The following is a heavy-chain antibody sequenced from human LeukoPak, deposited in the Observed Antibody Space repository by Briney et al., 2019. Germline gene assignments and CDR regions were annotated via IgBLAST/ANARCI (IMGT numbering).Heavy chain of an antibody. V-gene: IGHV1-69*13. CDR1: GGTFSSYA. J-gene: IGHJ5*02. D-gene: IGHD6-13*01. CDR3: ARGGAAAGNWFDP. Sequence: SVKVSCKASGGTFSSYAISWVRQAPGQGLEWMGGIIPIFGTANYAQKFQGRVTITADESTSTAYMELSSLGSEDTAVYYCARGGAAAGNWFDPWGQGTLVTVSS. CDR2: IIPIFGTA.